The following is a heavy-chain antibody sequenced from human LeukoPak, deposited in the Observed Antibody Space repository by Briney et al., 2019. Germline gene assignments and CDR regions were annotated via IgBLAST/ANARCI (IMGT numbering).Heavy chain of an antibody. CDR2: IYYSGST. J-gene: IGHJ3*02. D-gene: IGHD5-18*01. Sequence: PSETLSLTCTVSGGSISSGDYYWSWIRQPPGKGLEWIGYIYYSGSTYYNPSLKSRVTISVDTSKNQSSLKLSSVTAADTAVYYCARVRPWGYSYGIAYAFDIWGQGTVVTVSS. CDR3: ARVRPWGYSYGIAYAFDI. CDR1: GGSISSGDYY. V-gene: IGHV4-30-4*01.